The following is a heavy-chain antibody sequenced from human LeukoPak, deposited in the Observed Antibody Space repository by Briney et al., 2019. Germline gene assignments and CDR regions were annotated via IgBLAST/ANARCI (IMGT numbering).Heavy chain of an antibody. CDR1: GFTFSTYP. CDR2: ISSDGSNI. Sequence: GGSLRLSCAASGFTFSTYPMHWVRQAPGKGLEFVSAISSDGSNIYYASSVKGRFTISRDNSKNTLYLQMGSLRTEDTALYYCARAVPAPWEHFDYWGQGTLVTVSS. J-gene: IGHJ4*02. CDR3: ARAVPAPWEHFDY. V-gene: IGHV3-64*01. D-gene: IGHD2-21*02.